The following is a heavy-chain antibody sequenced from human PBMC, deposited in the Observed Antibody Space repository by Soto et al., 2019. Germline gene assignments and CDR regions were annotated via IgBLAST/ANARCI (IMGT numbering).Heavy chain of an antibody. D-gene: IGHD6-19*01. Sequence: QVQLVQSGAEVKKPGASVKVSCKASGYTFTSYGISWVRQAPGQGLEWMGWISAYNGNTNYAQKLQGRVTMTTDTSTSTANMELRSLRSDDTAVYYCARDRQWLVRRGYYYGMDVWGQGTTVTVSS. CDR3: ARDRQWLVRRGYYYGMDV. CDR2: ISAYNGNT. V-gene: IGHV1-18*04. J-gene: IGHJ6*02. CDR1: GYTFTSYG.